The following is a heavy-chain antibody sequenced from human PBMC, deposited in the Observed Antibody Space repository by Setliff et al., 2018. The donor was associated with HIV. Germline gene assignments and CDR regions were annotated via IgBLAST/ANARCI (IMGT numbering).Heavy chain of an antibody. J-gene: IGHJ4*02. V-gene: IGHV5-51*01. D-gene: IGHD6-19*01. CDR2: IYPGDSDI. Sequence: GESLKISCRASGYSFTSHWIAWVRQMPGRGLEWMGIIYPGDSDIRYSPSFQGQVTISADKSTNTAYLQWGSLQASDTAIYYCARHSRRQLINPEIDYWGQGTLVTVSS. CDR1: GYSFTSHW. CDR3: ARHSRRQLINPEIDY.